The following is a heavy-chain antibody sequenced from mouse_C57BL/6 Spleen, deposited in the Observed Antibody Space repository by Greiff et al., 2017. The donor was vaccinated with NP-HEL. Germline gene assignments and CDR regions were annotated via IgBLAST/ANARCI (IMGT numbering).Heavy chain of an antibody. CDR1: GYAFSSSW. J-gene: IGHJ2*01. V-gene: IGHV1-82*01. Sequence: QVQLQQSGPELVKPGASVKISCKASGYAFSSSWMNWVKQRPGKGLEWIGRIYPGDGDTNYNGKFKGKATLTADKSSSTAYMQLSSLTSEDSAVYFCATGTTFDYWGQGTTLTVSS. CDR2: IYPGDGDT. D-gene: IGHD4-1*01. CDR3: ATGTTFDY.